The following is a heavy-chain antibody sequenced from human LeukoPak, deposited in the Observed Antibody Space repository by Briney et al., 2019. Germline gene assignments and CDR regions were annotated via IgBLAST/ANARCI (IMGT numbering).Heavy chain of an antibody. D-gene: IGHD6-19*01. CDR1: GFIFSSYA. CDR3: ARGDLVSSGWYWYFDN. V-gene: IGHV3-23*01. CDR2: IISGGST. J-gene: IGHJ4*02. Sequence: TGGSLRLSCAASGFIFSSYAMTWVRQAPGQGLEWVSGIISGGSTYYADSVKGRFTISRDNSKNTLYVQMNSLRAEDTAVYYCARGDLVSSGWYWYFDNWGQGTLVTVSS.